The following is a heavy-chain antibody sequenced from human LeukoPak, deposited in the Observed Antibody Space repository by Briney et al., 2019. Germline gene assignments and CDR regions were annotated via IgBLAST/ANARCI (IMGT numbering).Heavy chain of an antibody. J-gene: IGHJ4*02. D-gene: IGHD1-26*01. CDR2: ISGYNGNT. CDR1: GYTFTSYG. CDR3: ARSPLAGATRVDF. V-gene: IGHV1-18*01. Sequence: GASVKVSCKASGYTFTSYGISWLRQAPGRGLEWMGWISGYNGNTNYAQKLQGRVTMTTDTSTNTAYMELRSLRSDDTAVYYCARSPLAGATRVDFWGQGTLVTVSS.